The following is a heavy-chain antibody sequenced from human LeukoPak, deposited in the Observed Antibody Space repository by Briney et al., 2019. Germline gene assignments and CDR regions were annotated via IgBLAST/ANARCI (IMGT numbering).Heavy chain of an antibody. CDR3: ARDQRAVAGFDAFDI. CDR1: GFTFSSYW. D-gene: IGHD6-19*01. J-gene: IGHJ3*02. CDR2: IKQEGSEK. Sequence: GGSLRLSCAASGFTFSSYWMSWVRQAPGKGLEWVANIKQEGSEKYYVDSVKGRFTISRDNAKNSLYLQMNSLRAEDTAVYYCARDQRAVAGFDAFDIWGQGTRVTVSS. V-gene: IGHV3-7*04.